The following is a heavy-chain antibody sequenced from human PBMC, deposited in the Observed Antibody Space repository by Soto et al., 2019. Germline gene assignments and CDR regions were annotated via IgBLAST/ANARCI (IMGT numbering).Heavy chain of an antibody. CDR2: IYHSGST. V-gene: IGHV4-4*02. CDR1: GGSISSSNW. J-gene: IGHJ6*02. Sequence: SSETLSLTCAVSGGSISSSNWWSWVRQPPGKGLEWIGEIYHSGSTNYNPSLKSRVTISVDKAKNQFSLKLSSVTAADTAVYYCARLDDILTGYYNDYYYYGMDVWGQGTTVTVSS. D-gene: IGHD3-9*01. CDR3: ARLDDILTGYYNDYYYYGMDV.